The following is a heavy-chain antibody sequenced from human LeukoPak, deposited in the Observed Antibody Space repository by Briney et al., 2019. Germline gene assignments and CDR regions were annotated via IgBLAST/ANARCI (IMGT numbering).Heavy chain of an antibody. CDR1: GFTFSSYE. Sequence: GGSLRLSCAASGFTFSSYEMNWVRQAPGKGLEWVSLISGSGGSTYYADSVKGRFTISRDNSKDMLYLQMNSLRAEDKGIYYCATYGSSGHYPIDYWGQGTLVTVSS. D-gene: IGHD3-22*01. J-gene: IGHJ4*02. CDR2: ISGSGGST. CDR3: ATYGSSGHYPIDY. V-gene: IGHV3-23*01.